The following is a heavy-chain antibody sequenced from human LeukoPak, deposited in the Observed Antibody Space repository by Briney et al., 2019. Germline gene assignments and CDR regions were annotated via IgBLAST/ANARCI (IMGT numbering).Heavy chain of an antibody. V-gene: IGHV3-30-3*01. Sequence: GGSLRLSCAASGFTFSSYAMHWVRQAPGKGLEWVAVISYDGSNKYYADSVKGRFTISRDNSKNTLYLQMNSLRAEDTAVYYCARVSGTYDSSGYYFGLDYWGQGTLVTVSS. D-gene: IGHD3-22*01. CDR1: GFTFSSYA. CDR2: ISYDGSNK. J-gene: IGHJ4*02. CDR3: ARVSGTYDSSGYYFGLDY.